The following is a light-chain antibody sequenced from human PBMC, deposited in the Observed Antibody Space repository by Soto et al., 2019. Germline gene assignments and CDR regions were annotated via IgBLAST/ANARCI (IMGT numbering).Light chain of an antibody. V-gene: IGKV3-11*01. CDR2: DAS. J-gene: IGKJ2*01. CDR1: QSVTTY. Sequence: EIVLTQSPATLSLSPGERATPSCRASQSVTTYLSWYQQKPGQAPRLLIYDASNRATDIPARFSGSGSGTDFTLTISSLEPEDFAVYYCQHRGNWPRTFGQGTKLEIK. CDR3: QHRGNWPRT.